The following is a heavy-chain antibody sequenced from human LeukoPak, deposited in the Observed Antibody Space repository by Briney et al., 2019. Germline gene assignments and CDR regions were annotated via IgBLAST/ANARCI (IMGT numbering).Heavy chain of an antibody. D-gene: IGHD6-19*01. CDR3: AKDRIAVHATPAQLDY. V-gene: IGHV3-30*02. CDR1: GFIFSDFG. J-gene: IGHJ4*02. Sequence: GGSLRLSCAASGFIFSDFGMHWVRQAPGKGLEWVSFIRYDGSNKYYAGSVKGRFSISKDKSNNTVYLQLNSLGVEDTGVYYCAKDRIAVHATPAQLDYWGQGTLVTVSS. CDR2: IRYDGSNK.